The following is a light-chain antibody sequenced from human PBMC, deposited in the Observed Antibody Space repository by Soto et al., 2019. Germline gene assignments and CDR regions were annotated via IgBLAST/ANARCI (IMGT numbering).Light chain of an antibody. CDR2: GNT. V-gene: IGLV1-40*01. Sequence: QSVLTQPPSVSGAPGQRVTISCTGNSSNIGADCGVHWYQQLPGTGPKVLIYGNTNRPSGVPLRFSGSKSGTSASLTITGLQIGDEGDYYCQSYDSSLKNSGVFAGGTKLTVL. J-gene: IGLJ2*01. CDR1: SSNIGADCG. CDR3: QSYDSSLKNSGV.